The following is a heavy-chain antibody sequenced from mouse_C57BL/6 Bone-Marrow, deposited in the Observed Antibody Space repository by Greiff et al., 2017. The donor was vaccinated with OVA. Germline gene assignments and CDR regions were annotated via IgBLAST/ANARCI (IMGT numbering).Heavy chain of an antibody. Sequence: VQLKESGAELVRPGSSVKMSCKTSGYTFTSYGINWVKQRPGQGLEWIGYIYIGNGYTAYNEKFKGKATLTSDTSSSTAYMQLSSLTSEDSAIYFCAGDLLLYAMDYWGQGTSVTVSS. CDR2: IYIGNGYT. V-gene: IGHV1-58*01. D-gene: IGHD2-10*01. J-gene: IGHJ4*01. CDR3: AGDLLLYAMDY. CDR1: GYTFTSYG.